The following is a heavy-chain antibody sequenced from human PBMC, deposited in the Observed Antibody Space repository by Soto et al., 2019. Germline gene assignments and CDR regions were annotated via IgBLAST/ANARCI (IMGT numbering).Heavy chain of an antibody. CDR2: IYWDGDK. CDR3: AHSYKRRDYYLFDC. CDR1: GFSLSTSGVA. V-gene: IGHV2-5*02. J-gene: IGHJ4*02. Sequence: QITLKESGPTLVQPTQTLTLTCTFSGFSLSTSGVAVGWIRQPPGKALEWLALIYWDGDKRYRPSLKSRLTITKDTSKNQVALIVTNMDPVDTATYYCAHSYKRRDYYLFDCWGEGALVTVAS. D-gene: IGHD3-22*01.